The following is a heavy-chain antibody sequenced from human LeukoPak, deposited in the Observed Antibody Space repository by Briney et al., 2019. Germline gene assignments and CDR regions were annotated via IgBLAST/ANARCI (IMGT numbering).Heavy chain of an antibody. CDR3: AKDALGGSGSYSWGTFDY. V-gene: IGHV3-23*01. D-gene: IGHD3-10*01. J-gene: IGHJ4*02. CDR2: ISGSGSTA. Sequence: PGGSLRLSCAASGFSFSSYALSWVRRAPGKGLEWVSGISGSGSTAVYTDSVRGRFTVSRDNSKNTLYPQMNSLRDEDTAAYYCAKDALGGSGSYSWGTFDYWGQGTLVIVS. CDR1: GFSFSSYA.